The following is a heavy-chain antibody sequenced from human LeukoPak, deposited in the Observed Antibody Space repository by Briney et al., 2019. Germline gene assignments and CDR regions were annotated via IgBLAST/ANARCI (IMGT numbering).Heavy chain of an antibody. V-gene: IGHV3-21*01. J-gene: IGHJ6*02. CDR3: ARDQGKDYYYGMDV. CDR1: GFTFSSYS. Sequence: PGGSLRLSCAASGFTFSSYSMNWVRQAPGKGLEWVSSISSSSSYIYYADSVKGRFTISRDNAKNSLYLQMNSLRAEDTAVYYCARDQGKDYYYGMDVWGQGTTVTVSS. CDR2: ISSSSSYI.